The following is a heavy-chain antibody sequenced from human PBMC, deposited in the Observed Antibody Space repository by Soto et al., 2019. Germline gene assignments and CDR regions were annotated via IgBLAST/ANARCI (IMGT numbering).Heavy chain of an antibody. J-gene: IGHJ5*02. CDR2: IAYDGSHT. CDR1: GFNFDNFV. Sequence: QVQLVESGGGVVQPGRSLRLSCVASGFNFDNFVMHWVRQAPGKGLEWVAVIAYDGSHTYYADSVKGRFSISRDSFKRTLFLEMNSLRPDDTAVYYCARYLRNPSAGWLDPWGQGTLVSVSS. D-gene: IGHD1-1*01. CDR3: ARYLRNPSAGWLDP. V-gene: IGHV3-30-3*01.